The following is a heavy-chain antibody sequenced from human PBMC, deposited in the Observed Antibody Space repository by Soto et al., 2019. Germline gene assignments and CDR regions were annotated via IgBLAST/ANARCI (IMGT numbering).Heavy chain of an antibody. CDR3: AKHVVPHTNGLDI. V-gene: IGHV3-66*02. D-gene: IGHD2-8*01. CDR2: ITDNGGST. J-gene: IGHJ3*02. CDR1: GGSISSYY. Sequence: ETLSLTCTVSGGSISSYYWSWVRQAPGKGLEWVSIITDNGGSTYYADSVKGRFTISRDNSKNTLYLQMNSLGVDDTAVYNCAKHVVPHTNGLDIWGQGTMVTVSS.